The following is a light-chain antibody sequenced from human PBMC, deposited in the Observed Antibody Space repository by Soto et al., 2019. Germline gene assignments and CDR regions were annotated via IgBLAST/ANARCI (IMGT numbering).Light chain of an antibody. CDR1: QAINNH. CDR3: QNYNGALWT. J-gene: IGKJ1*01. Sequence: DIQMTQSPSSLSASVGDRVTFSCRASQAINNHLAWYQQKPGKVPKLLIYATSTLKSGVPSRFSGSGSGTDFTLTISSLQPEDFATYFCQNYNGALWTFGQGTKVEMK. CDR2: ATS. V-gene: IGKV1-27*01.